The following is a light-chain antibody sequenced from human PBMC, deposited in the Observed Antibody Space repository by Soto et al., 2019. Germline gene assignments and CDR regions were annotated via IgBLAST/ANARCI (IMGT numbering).Light chain of an antibody. J-gene: IGKJ5*01. CDR3: QHRSNWPPIT. CDR2: DAS. V-gene: IGKV3-11*01. CDR1: QSVSSN. Sequence: EILMTQSPATLSVSPWERATLSCRASQSVSSNLAWYQQKPGQAPRLLIYDASNRATGIPARFSGSGSGTDFTLTISSLEPEDFAVYYCQHRSNWPPITFGQGTRLEIK.